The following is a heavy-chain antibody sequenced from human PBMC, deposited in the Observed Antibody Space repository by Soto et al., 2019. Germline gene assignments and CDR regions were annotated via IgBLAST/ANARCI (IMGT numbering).Heavy chain of an antibody. Sequence: GESLKISCKGSGYSFTSYLLGWVRQITGKGLEWMGIIYPGDSDTRDSPSFQGQVTISADKSISTAYLQWSSLKASDTAMYYCARTSAASKYYYGMDVRGRGTRVTDAS. CDR2: IYPGDSDT. V-gene: IGHV5-51*01. J-gene: IGHJ6*02. CDR1: GYSFTSYL. D-gene: IGHD6-13*01. CDR3: ARTSAASKYYYGMDV.